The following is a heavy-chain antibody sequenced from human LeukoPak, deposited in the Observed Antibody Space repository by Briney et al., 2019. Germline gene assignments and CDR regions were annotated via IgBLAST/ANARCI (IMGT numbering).Heavy chain of an antibody. V-gene: IGHV3-74*01. CDR1: GFNFVNTW. CDR2: IKNDGSGI. D-gene: IGHD2-21*01. J-gene: IGHJ4*02. Sequence: GGSLRLSCAASGFNFVNTWMHWVRQAPGKGLVWVARIKNDGSGIIYADSVEGRFTISRDNARNTVYLQMNSLRAEDTAVYYCARERGVSHPFDYWGQRTLVTVSS. CDR3: ARERGVSHPFDY.